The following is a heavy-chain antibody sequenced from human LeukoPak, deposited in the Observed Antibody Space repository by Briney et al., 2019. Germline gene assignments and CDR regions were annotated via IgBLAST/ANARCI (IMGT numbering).Heavy chain of an antibody. V-gene: IGHV3-23*01. D-gene: IGHD4-23*01. CDR3: ARDGKGPYYYYSYMDV. Sequence: GGSLRLSCAASGFTFSSYAMSWVRQAPGKGLEWVSAISGSGGSTYYADSVKGRATISRDNAKNTLYLQMNSLRAEDTAVYYCARDGKGPYYYYSYMDVWGKGTTVTVPS. CDR2: ISGSGGST. CDR1: GFTFSSYA. J-gene: IGHJ6*03.